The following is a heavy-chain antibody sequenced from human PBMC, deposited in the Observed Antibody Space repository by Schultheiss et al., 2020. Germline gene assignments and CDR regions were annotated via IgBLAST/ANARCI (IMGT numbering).Heavy chain of an antibody. CDR1: GDSFSSSSNYY. D-gene: IGHD1-1*01. Sequence: SETLSLTCTVSGDSFSSSSNYYWGWIRQPPGKGLEWIGYIYYSGSASYNPSLKSRVTISVDTSKNQFSLKLSSVTAADTAVYYCARHAVFGRSTGLFDYWGPGNLVTVSS. V-gene: IGHV4-61*05. CDR3: ARHAVFGRSTGLFDY. J-gene: IGHJ4*02. CDR2: IYYSGSA.